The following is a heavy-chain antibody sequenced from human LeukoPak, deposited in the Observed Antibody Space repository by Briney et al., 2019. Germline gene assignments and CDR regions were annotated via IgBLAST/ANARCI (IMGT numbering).Heavy chain of an antibody. Sequence: PGGSQRLSCAASGFTVSSNYMTWVRQAPGKGLEWVSVIYSGGITYYADSVKGRFTISRDNSKNTLYLQMNSLRAEDTAVYYCARGGWELSYWGQGTLVTVSS. CDR1: GFTVSSNY. CDR3: ARGGWELSY. CDR2: IYSGGIT. D-gene: IGHD1-26*01. V-gene: IGHV3-53*01. J-gene: IGHJ4*02.